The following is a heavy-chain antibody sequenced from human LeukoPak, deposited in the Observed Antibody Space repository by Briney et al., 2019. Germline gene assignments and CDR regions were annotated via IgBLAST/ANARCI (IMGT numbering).Heavy chain of an antibody. CDR2: IYYSGSS. D-gene: IGHD2-8*01. V-gene: IGHV4-59*01. J-gene: IGHJ4*02. CDR3: ARSGGWTMVYGY. CDR1: GGSISSYY. Sequence: PSETLSLTCTVSGGSISSYYWSGIRQPPGKGLEWIGYIYYSGSSNYNPSLKSRVTISVDTSKNQFSLKLSSVTAADTAVYYCARSGGWTMVYGYWGQGTLVTVSS.